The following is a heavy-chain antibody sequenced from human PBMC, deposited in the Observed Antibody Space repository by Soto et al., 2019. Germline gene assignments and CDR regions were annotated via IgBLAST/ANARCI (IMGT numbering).Heavy chain of an antibody. J-gene: IGHJ6*02. CDR2: IDPSDSYT. D-gene: IGHD6-6*01. Sequence: EVQLVQSGAEVKKPGESLRISCKGSGYSFTRYWISWVRQMPGKGLEWMGRIDPSDSYTNYSPSFQGHVTISADKSISTAYLQWSSLKASDTAMYYCARWEQLVWRSDYYGMDVWGQGTTVTVSS. V-gene: IGHV5-10-1*03. CDR3: ARWEQLVWRSDYYGMDV. CDR1: GYSFTRYW.